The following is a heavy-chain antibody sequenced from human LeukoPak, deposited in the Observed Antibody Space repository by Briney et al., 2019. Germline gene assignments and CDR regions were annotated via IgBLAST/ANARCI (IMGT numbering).Heavy chain of an antibody. CDR1: GFTFSNYW. V-gene: IGHV3-7*01. D-gene: IGHD5-18*01. CDR2: IKQDGSEK. J-gene: IGHJ6*03. Sequence: PGGSLRLSCAASGFTFSNYWMSWVRQAPGKGLEWVANIKQDGSEKYYVDSVKGRFTISRDNAKISLYLQMNSLRAEDTAVYYCARAGYNYGSDYYYYYYMDVWGKGTTVTVSS. CDR3: ARAGYNYGSDYYYYYYMDV.